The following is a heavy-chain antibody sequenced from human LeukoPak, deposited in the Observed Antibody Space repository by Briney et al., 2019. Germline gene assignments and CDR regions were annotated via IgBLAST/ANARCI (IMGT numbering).Heavy chain of an antibody. CDR2: IYHSGST. J-gene: IGHJ4*02. CDR3: ARARYYGSGSKRGFDY. D-gene: IGHD3-10*01. CDR1: GYSISSGYY. Sequence: PSETLSLTCAVSGYSISSGYYWGWIRQPPGKVLEWIGSIYHSGSTYYNPSLKSRVTISVDTSKNQFSLKLSSVTAADTAVYYCARARYYGSGSKRGFDYWGQGTLVTVSS. V-gene: IGHV4-38-2*01.